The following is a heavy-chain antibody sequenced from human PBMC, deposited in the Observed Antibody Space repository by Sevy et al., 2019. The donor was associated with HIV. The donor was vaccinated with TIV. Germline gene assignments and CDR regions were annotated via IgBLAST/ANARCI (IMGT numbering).Heavy chain of an antibody. CDR3: AGGDAAGTFDS. Sequence: GGSLRLSCAASGFTFSSYWMHWVRQAPGKGLGWVSRVKSDGSSTSYADSVKGRFTISRDNAKNTLYLQMNSLRADDTAGCYCAGGDAAGTFDSWGQGTLVTVSS. CDR1: GFTFSSYW. V-gene: IGHV3-74*01. D-gene: IGHD6-13*01. J-gene: IGHJ4*02. CDR2: VKSDGSST.